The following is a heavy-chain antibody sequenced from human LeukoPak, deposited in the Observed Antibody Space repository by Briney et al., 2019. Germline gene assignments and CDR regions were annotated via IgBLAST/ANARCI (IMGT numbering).Heavy chain of an antibody. D-gene: IGHD6-6*01. V-gene: IGHV3-21*01. CDR2: ISSSSSYI. CDR3: ARDGREYSSSSWGGPGDY. CDR1: GFTFSSYS. J-gene: IGHJ4*02. Sequence: GGSLRLSCAASGFTFSSYSMNWVRQAPGKGLEWVSSISSSSSYIYYADSVKGRFTISRDNAKNSLYLQMNSLRAEDTAVYYCARDGREYSSSSWGGPGDYWGQGTLVTVSS.